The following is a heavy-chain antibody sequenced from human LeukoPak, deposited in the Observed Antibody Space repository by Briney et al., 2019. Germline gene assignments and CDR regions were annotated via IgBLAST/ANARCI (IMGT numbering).Heavy chain of an antibody. D-gene: IGHD6-19*01. CDR3: AHRRRTPVGGSKYWYFDL. CDR1: GFSLRTSAVG. Sequence: SGPTLIQPTQTLTLTYTFSGFSLRTSAVGGGWIRQPPGKALEWLALIYWDDDTRYSPSLKSRLTITKDTSKTQVVLTMTNMDPVDTATYHCAHRRRTPVGGSKYWYFDLWGRGTLVTVSS. V-gene: IGHV2-5*02. J-gene: IGHJ2*01. CDR2: IYWDDDT.